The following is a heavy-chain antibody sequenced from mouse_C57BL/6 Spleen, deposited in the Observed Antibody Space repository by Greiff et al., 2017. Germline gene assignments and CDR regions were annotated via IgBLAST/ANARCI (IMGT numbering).Heavy chain of an antibody. CDR2: IRNKANGYTT. Sequence: DVMLVESGGGLVQPGGSLSLSCAASGFTFTDYYMSWVRQPPGKALEWLGFIRNKANGYTTEYSASVKGRFTISRDNSQSILYLQMNALRAEDSATYYCASAKSAWFAYWGQGTLVTVSA. V-gene: IGHV7-3*01. CDR3: ASAKSAWFAY. J-gene: IGHJ3*01. CDR1: GFTFTDYY.